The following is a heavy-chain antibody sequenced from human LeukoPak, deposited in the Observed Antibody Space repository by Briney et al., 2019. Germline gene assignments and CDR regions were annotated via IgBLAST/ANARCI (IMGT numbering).Heavy chain of an antibody. CDR2: ISAYNGNT. CDR3: ARDRNRSHYKGRDPSRFDY. Sequence: ASVKVSCKASGYTFTSYGISWVRQAPGQGLEWMGWISAYNGNTNYAQKLQGRVTMTTETSTSTAYMELRSLRSDDTAVYYCARDRNRSHYKGRDPSRFDYWGQGTLVTVSS. D-gene: IGHD1-20*01. V-gene: IGHV1-18*01. J-gene: IGHJ4*02. CDR1: GYTFTSYG.